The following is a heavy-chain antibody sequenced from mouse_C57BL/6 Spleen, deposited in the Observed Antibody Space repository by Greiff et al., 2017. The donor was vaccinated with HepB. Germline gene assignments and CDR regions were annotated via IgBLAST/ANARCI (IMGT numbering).Heavy chain of an antibody. V-gene: IGHV5-9-1*02. CDR2: ISSGGDYI. CDR1: GFTFSSYA. D-gene: IGHD4-1*01. J-gene: IGHJ2*01. CDR3: TRAPAGRNFDY. Sequence: EVKLEESGEGLVKPGGSLKLSCAASGFTFSSYAMSWVRQTPEKRLEWVAYISSGGDYIYYADTVKGRFTISRDNARNTLYLQMSSLKSEDTAMYYCTRAPAGRNFDYWGQGTTLTVSS.